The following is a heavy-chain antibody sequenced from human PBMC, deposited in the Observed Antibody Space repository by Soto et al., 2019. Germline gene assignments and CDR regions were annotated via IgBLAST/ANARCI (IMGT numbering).Heavy chain of an antibody. CDR1: AFTFRSYT. D-gene: IGHD4-4*01. V-gene: IGHV3-30*04. CDR3: ARDRDSSYFPPPYYFDS. J-gene: IGHJ4*02. CDR2: ISYDGSKT. Sequence: QVQLVESRGGVVQPGRSLRLSCAASAFTFRSYTMHWVRQAPGKGLEWLATISYDGSKTNYADSVRGRFTISRDNSKSTLFLQMDSLRPEDTAVYSCARDRDSSYFPPPYYFDSWGQGTLVTVSS.